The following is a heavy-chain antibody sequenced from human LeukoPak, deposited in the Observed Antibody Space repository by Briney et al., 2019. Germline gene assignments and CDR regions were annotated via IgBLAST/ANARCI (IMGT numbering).Heavy chain of an antibody. D-gene: IGHD6-19*01. CDR3: ARTYNSGWYFFDY. V-gene: IGHV1-69*06. Sequence: SVKVSCKASGGTFSSYAISWVRQAPGQGLEWMGGIIPIFGTANYAQKFQGRVTITADKSTSTAYMELSSLRSEDTAVYYCARTYNSGWYFFDYWGQGTLVTVSS. J-gene: IGHJ4*02. CDR1: GGTFSSYA. CDR2: IIPIFGTA.